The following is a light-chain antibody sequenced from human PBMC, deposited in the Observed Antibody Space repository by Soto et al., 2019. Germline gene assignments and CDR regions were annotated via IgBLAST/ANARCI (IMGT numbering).Light chain of an antibody. CDR2: DVG. V-gene: IGLV2-14*03. CDR1: SSDVGAYNY. Sequence: QSVLTQPASVSGSPGQSIAISCTGSSSDVGAYNYVSWFQQHPGKAPKLMIYDVGSRPSGVSNRFSGSKSGNTASLTISGLQAEDEADYYCSSYTTTTTYVFGTGTKVTVL. J-gene: IGLJ1*01. CDR3: SSYTTTTTYV.